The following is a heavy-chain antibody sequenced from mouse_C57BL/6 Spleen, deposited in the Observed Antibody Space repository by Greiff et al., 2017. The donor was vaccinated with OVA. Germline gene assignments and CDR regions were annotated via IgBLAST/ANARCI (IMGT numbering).Heavy chain of an antibody. D-gene: IGHD3-2*02. CDR2: IHPNSGST. CDR3: ARGESSGPYFDY. Sequence: QVQLQQPGAELVKPGASVKLSCKASGYTFTSYWMHWVKQRPGQGLEWIGMIHPNSGSTNYNEKFKSKATLTVDKSSSTAYMQLSSLTSEDTAVYYCARGESSGPYFDYWGKGTTLTVSS. J-gene: IGHJ2*01. V-gene: IGHV1-64*01. CDR1: GYTFTSYW.